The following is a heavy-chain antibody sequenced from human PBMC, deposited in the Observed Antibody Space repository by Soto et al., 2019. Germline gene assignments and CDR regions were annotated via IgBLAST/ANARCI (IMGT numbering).Heavy chain of an antibody. D-gene: IGHD6-6*01. J-gene: IGHJ6*02. Sequence: KPSETLSLTCTVSGGSISSSSYYWGWIRQPPGKGLEWIGSIYYSGSTYYNPSLKSRVTISVDTSKNQFSLKLSSVTAADTAVYYCASPEYSSSPGGDNYGMDVWGQGTTVTVSS. CDR1: GGSISSSSYY. V-gene: IGHV4-39*01. CDR3: ASPEYSSSPGGDNYGMDV. CDR2: IYYSGST.